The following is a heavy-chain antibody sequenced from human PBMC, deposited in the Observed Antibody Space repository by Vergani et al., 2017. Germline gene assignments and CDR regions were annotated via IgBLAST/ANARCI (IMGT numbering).Heavy chain of an antibody. CDR2: IIPIFGTA. Sequence: QVQLVQSGAEVKQPGSSVKVSCKASGGTFSSYAISWVRQAPGKGLEWVGGIIPIFGTANYAQTFQGRVTITADKSTSTAYMELSSLRSEDTAVYYCARRPSDAYAFDIWGQGTMVTVSS. CDR1: GGTFSSYA. CDR3: ARRPSDAYAFDI. J-gene: IGHJ3*02. V-gene: IGHV1-69*06.